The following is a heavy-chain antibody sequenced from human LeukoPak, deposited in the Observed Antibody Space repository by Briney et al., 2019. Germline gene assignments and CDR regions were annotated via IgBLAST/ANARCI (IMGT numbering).Heavy chain of an antibody. D-gene: IGHD2-15*01. Sequence: ASVNVSCTASVYTFTIYDINWVRQATGQGREWMGWMNPNSGNTGYAQKFQGRVTMTRNTSISTAYMELSSLRSKDTAVYYCARRGGLKRGGSCFDYWGQGTLVTVSS. J-gene: IGHJ4*02. CDR2: MNPNSGNT. CDR3: ARRGGLKRGGSCFDY. CDR1: VYTFTIYD. V-gene: IGHV1-8*01.